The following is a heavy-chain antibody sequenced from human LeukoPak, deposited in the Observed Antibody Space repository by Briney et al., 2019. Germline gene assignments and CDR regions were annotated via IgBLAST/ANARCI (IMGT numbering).Heavy chain of an antibody. CDR2: INGDGGNT. V-gene: IGHV3-74*01. CDR3: ARNFFGVRTVCDY. D-gene: IGHD3-3*01. Sequence: GGSLRLSCVTSGFTFSNYWMHWVRQAPGKGLVWVAGINGDGGNTYYADSVKGRFTISRDNAKKTVFLEMNTLRAEDTAVYYCARNFFGVRTVCDYWGQGTLVTVSS. CDR1: GFTFSNYW. J-gene: IGHJ4*02.